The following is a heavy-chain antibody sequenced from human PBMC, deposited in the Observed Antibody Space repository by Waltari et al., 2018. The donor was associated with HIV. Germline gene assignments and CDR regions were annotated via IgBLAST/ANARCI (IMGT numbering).Heavy chain of an antibody. CDR1: GGSISSGSYY. V-gene: IGHV4-61*02. Sequence: QVQLQESGPGLVKPSQTLSLTCTVSGGSISSGSYYWSWIRLPAGEGLEWIGRIYRSGSTNYNPSLRSRVTISVDTSKNQFSLRLSSVTAADTAVYYCAREDIVVLPAATYNWFDPWGQGALVTVSS. J-gene: IGHJ5*02. CDR2: IYRSGST. D-gene: IGHD2-2*01. CDR3: AREDIVVLPAATYNWFDP.